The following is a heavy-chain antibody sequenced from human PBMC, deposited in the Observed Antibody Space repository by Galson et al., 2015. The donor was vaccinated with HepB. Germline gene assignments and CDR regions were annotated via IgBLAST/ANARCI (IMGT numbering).Heavy chain of an antibody. CDR3: GRRRGWNFFDS. CDR2: INGDGSIA. D-gene: IGHD6-19*01. CDR1: GFTFSSYW. V-gene: IGHV3-74*01. Sequence: SLRLSCAASGFTFSSYWMHWVRQAPGKGLVWVSRINGDGSIASYADSVRGRFTISRDNAKNTLHLHMNSLRPEDTAIYFCGRRRGWNFFDSWGQGTLVTVSS. J-gene: IGHJ4*02.